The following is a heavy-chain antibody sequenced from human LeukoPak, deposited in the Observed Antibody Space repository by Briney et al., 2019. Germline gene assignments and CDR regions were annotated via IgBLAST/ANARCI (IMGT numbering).Heavy chain of an antibody. CDR1: GFTFSRFA. CDR2: ISGSGSDT. D-gene: IGHD4-17*01. J-gene: IGHJ4*02. V-gene: IGHV3-23*01. CDR3: AKDRYGDYSFEY. Sequence: GGCLRLSCAASGFTFSRFAMSWVGQAPGKGLEWVSAISGSGSDTYYADSVKGRFTVSRDNSKNTLYLQMNSLRAEDTALYYCAKDRYGDYSFEYWGQGTLVTASS.